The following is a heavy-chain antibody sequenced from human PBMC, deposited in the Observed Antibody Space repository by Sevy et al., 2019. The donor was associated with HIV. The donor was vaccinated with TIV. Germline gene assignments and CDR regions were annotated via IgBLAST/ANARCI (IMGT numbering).Heavy chain of an antibody. Sequence: ASVKVSCETSGYTFTSYEINWVRLVSGQGLEYMGWINPNTGKTGYVQKFQGRVTMTVDTSKTTAYMELSNLKPDDTAMYYSSRRAFKDYWGQGTLVTVSS. J-gene: IGHJ4*02. CDR3: SRRAFKDY. CDR2: INPNTGKT. CDR1: GYTFTSYE. V-gene: IGHV1-8*01.